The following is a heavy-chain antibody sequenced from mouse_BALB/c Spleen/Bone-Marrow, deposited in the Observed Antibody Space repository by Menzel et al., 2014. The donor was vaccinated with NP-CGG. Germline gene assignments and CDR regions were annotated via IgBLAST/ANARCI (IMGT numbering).Heavy chain of an antibody. Sequence: LQQSGGGLVQPGGSMKLSCVASGFTFSNYWMNWVRQSPEKGLEWVAEIRLKSNNYATHYAESVKGRFTISRDDSKSSVYLQMNNLRAEDTGIYYCSTGFAYWGQGTLVTVSA. D-gene: IGHD4-1*02. CDR1: GFTFSNYW. CDR3: STGFAY. CDR2: IRLKSNNYAT. J-gene: IGHJ3*01. V-gene: IGHV6-6*02.